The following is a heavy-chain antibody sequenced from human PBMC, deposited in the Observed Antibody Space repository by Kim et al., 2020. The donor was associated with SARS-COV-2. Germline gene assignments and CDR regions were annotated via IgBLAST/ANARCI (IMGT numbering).Heavy chain of an antibody. CDR2: ISSSSSTI. V-gene: IGHV3-48*04. CDR3: ARAYSSSSGKDAFDI. CDR1: GFTFSNYN. D-gene: IGHD6-6*01. J-gene: IGHJ3*02. Sequence: GGSLRLSCAASGFTFSNYNMNWVRQAPGKGLEWVSYISSSSSTIYYADSVKGRFTISRDNAKTSLYLQINSLSAEDTDLYYCARAYSSSSGKDAFDIWGQGIMFIVSS.